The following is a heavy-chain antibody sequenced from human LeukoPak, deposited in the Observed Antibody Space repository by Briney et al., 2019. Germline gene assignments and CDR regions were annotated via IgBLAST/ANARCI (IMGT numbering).Heavy chain of an antibody. Sequence: SETLSLTCTVSGGSISSNNYYWGWIRQPPGKGLEWIASIFYSGNTFYNPSLKSRLTMSVDTSKNQFSLRLRSVTAADTAVYYCATLFSMTQWIDFWGQGTLVTVSS. J-gene: IGHJ4*02. CDR3: ATLFSMTQWIDF. V-gene: IGHV4-39*01. CDR2: IFYSGNT. CDR1: GGSISSNNYY. D-gene: IGHD2/OR15-2a*01.